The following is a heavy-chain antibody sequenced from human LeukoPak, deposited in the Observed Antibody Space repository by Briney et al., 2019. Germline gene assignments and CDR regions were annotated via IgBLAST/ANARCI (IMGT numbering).Heavy chain of an antibody. Sequence: GGSLKLSCAASGFTFSGYAMHWVRQAPGKGLEWLAVISYDGSNKYYADSVKGRFTISRDNSKNTLYLQMSSLRAEDTAVYYCARSASGGNFLDLVVYYYGMDVWGQGTTVTVSS. J-gene: IGHJ6*02. D-gene: IGHD4-23*01. CDR3: ARSASGGNFLDLVVYYYGMDV. V-gene: IGHV3-30-3*01. CDR2: ISYDGSNK. CDR1: GFTFSGYA.